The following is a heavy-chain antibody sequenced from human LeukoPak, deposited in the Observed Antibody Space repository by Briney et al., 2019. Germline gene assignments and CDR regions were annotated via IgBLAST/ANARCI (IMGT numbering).Heavy chain of an antibody. D-gene: IGHD3-10*01. CDR1: GVSFSGYY. CDR3: ARYKEVRGVKSGSKYYFDY. Sequence: PSETLSLTCAVYGVSFSGYYWSWIRQPPGKGLEWIGEINHSGSTNYNPSLKSRVTISVDTSKNQFSLKLSSVTAADTAVYYCARYKEVRGVKSGSKYYFDYWGQGTLVTVSS. CDR2: INHSGST. J-gene: IGHJ4*02. V-gene: IGHV4-34*01.